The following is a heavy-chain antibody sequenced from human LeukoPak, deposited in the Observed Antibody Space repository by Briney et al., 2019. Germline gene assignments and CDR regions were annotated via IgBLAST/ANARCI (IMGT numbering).Heavy chain of an antibody. Sequence: ASVTVSCKASGYTFTGYYMHWVRQAPGQGLEWMGWINPNSGGTNYAQKFQGRVTMTRDTSSSTAYMGLSRLRSDDTAVYYCARVLRGYSSSWSFDYWGQGTLVTVSS. J-gene: IGHJ4*02. D-gene: IGHD6-13*01. CDR1: GYTFTGYY. CDR3: ARVLRGYSSSWSFDY. CDR2: INPNSGGT. V-gene: IGHV1-2*02.